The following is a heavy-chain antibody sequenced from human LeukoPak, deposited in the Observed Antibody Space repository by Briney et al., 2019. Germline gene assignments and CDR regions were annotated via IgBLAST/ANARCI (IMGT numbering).Heavy chain of an antibody. V-gene: IGHV1-69*13. CDR3: ARSPDDILTGFFDY. CDR2: IIPIFGTA. CDR1: GGTFSSYA. Sequence: GASVKVSCKASGGTFSSYAISWVRQAPGQGLEWMGGIIPIFGTANYAQKFQGRVTITADESTSTAYMELSSLRSEDTAVYYCARSPDDILTGFFDYWGQGILVTVSS. D-gene: IGHD3-9*01. J-gene: IGHJ4*02.